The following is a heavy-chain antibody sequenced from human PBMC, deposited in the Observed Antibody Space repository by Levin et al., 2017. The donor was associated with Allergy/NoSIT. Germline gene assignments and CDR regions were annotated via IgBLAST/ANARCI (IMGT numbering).Heavy chain of an antibody. CDR2: IYSGGST. D-gene: IGHD6-13*01. CDR1: GFTVSSNY. Sequence: GESLKISCAASGFTVSSNYMSWVRQAPGKGLEWVSVIYSGGSTYYADSVKGRFTISRDNSKNTLYLQMNSLRAEDTAVYYCAGIAAAGTDNLFDYWGQGTLVTVSS. CDR3: AGIAAAGTDNLFDY. V-gene: IGHV3-66*02. J-gene: IGHJ4*02.